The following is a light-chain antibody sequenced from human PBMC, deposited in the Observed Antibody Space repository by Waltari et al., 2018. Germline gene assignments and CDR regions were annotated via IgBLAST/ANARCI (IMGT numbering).Light chain of an antibody. CDR1: QDITIF. CDR2: DAS. J-gene: IGKJ4*01. CDR3: QQYDNLPLT. Sequence: IRMTQSPSSLSASVGDTVTITCQASQDITIFLNWYQQKPGKAPNLLIYDASKLERGVPSRISGSGSGTVFTFTIGDLQPEDVATYFCQQYDNLPLTLGGGTKVEIK. V-gene: IGKV1-33*01.